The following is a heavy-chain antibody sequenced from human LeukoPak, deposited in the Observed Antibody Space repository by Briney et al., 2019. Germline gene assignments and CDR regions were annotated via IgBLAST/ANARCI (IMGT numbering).Heavy chain of an antibody. Sequence: GGSLRLSCTASGFTFGDYAMNWVRQAPGKGLEWVGFIRSKAYGGTTEYAASVKGRFTISRDDTKSIAYLQMNSLKTEDTAVYYCTRDSPERYDSSGYYLYYFDYWGQGTLVTVSS. CDR3: TRDSPERYDSSGYYLYYFDY. V-gene: IGHV3-49*04. D-gene: IGHD3-22*01. CDR2: IRSKAYGGTT. J-gene: IGHJ4*02. CDR1: GFTFGDYA.